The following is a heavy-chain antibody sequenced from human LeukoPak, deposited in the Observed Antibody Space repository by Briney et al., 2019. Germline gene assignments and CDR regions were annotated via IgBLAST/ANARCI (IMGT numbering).Heavy chain of an antibody. Sequence: GGSLRLSCAASGFTFNDYYMSWIRQAPGKGLEWISYISSSGYSIYYADSVKGRFTISRDNARNSLYLQMNSLRAEDTAVFYCAREGTRTQSNFDRYFDYWGQGTLVTVSS. CDR1: GFTFNDYY. CDR3: AREGTRTQSNFDRYFDY. V-gene: IGHV3-11*01. CDR2: ISSSGYSI. D-gene: IGHD3-9*01. J-gene: IGHJ4*02.